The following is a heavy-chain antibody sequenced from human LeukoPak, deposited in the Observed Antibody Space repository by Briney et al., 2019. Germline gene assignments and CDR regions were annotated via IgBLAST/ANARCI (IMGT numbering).Heavy chain of an antibody. CDR3: AKVGSSGCFDY. J-gene: IGHJ4*02. Sequence: GGSLRLSCAASRFTFSSYAMSWVRQAPGKGLEWVSAISDSGGSTYYADSVKGRFTISRDNSKNTLYLQMNSLRAEDTAVYYCAKVGSSGCFDYWGQGTLVTVSS. CDR1: RFTFSSYA. V-gene: IGHV3-23*01. CDR2: ISDSGGST. D-gene: IGHD6-19*01.